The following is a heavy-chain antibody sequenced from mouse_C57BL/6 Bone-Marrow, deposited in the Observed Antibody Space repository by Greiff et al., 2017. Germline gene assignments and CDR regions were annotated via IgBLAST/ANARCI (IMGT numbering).Heavy chain of an antibody. CDR2: ISDGGSYT. Sequence: EVQLVESGGGLVKPGGSLKLSCAASGFTFSSYAMSWVRQTPEKRLEWVATISDGGSYTYYPDNVKGRFTISRDNAKNNLYLQMSHLKSEDTAMYYCARDHYDYGERGAMDYWGQGTSVAVSS. V-gene: IGHV5-4*01. CDR3: ARDHYDYGERGAMDY. J-gene: IGHJ4*01. D-gene: IGHD2-4*01. CDR1: GFTFSSYA.